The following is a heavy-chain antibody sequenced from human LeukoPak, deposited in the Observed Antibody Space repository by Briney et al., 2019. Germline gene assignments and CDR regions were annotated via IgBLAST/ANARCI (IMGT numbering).Heavy chain of an antibody. CDR1: GFTFSSYA. CDR2: ISHSGDTR. V-gene: IGHV3-23*01. Sequence: GGSLRLSCAASGFTFSSYAMSWVRQAPVKGLEWVSAISHSGDTRYYADSVKGRFTISRDNSKNTLYLQMNSLRAEDTAVYYCARNVFSSWGQGTLVTVSS. CDR3: ARNVFSS. J-gene: IGHJ5*02.